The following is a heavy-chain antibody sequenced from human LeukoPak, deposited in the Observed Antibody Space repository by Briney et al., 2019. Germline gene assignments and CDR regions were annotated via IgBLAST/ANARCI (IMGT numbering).Heavy chain of an antibody. CDR3: ARDLGFLDGLNYYGMDV. Sequence: ASVKVSCKASGYTFTSYGISWVRQAPGQGLEWMGWICAYNGNTNYAQKLQGRVTMTTDTSTSTAYMELRSLRSDDTAVYYCARDLGFLDGLNYYGMDVWGQGTTVTVSS. V-gene: IGHV1-18*01. CDR1: GYTFTSYG. J-gene: IGHJ6*02. CDR2: ICAYNGNT. D-gene: IGHD3-3*01.